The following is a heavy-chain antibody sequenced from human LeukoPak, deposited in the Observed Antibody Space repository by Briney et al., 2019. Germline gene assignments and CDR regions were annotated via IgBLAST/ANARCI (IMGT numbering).Heavy chain of an antibody. V-gene: IGHV4-34*01. CDR3: ARGRIKVY. CDR1: GGSFSGYY. CDR2: INHSGST. Sequence: SETLSLTCAVYGGSFSGYYWSWIRRPPGKGLEWIGEINHSGSTNYNPSLKSRVTISVDTSKNQFSLKLSSVTAADTAVYYCARGRIKVYWGQGTLVTVSS. J-gene: IGHJ4*02. D-gene: IGHD2-21*01.